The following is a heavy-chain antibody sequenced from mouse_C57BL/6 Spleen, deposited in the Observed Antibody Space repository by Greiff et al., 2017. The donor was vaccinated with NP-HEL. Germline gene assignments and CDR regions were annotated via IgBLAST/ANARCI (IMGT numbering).Heavy chain of an antibody. CDR2: IDPENGDT. D-gene: IGHD1-1*02. CDR3: TTVGGGYAMDY. V-gene: IGHV14-4*01. CDR1: GFNIKDDY. Sequence: DVKLQESGAELVRPGASVKLSCTASGFNIKDDYMHWVKQRPEQGLEWIGWIDPENGDTEYASKFQGKATITADTYSNTAYLQLSSLTSEDTAVYYCTTVGGGYAMDYWGQGTSVTVSS. J-gene: IGHJ4*01.